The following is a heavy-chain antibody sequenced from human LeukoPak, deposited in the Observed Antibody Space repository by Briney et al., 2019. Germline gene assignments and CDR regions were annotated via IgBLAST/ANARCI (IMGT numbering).Heavy chain of an antibody. J-gene: IGHJ4*02. CDR3: ARPFQLLTYFDN. CDR1: GGSISSSSYY. D-gene: IGHD2-2*01. CDR2: IYYSGST. Sequence: PSETLSLTCTVSGGSISSSSYYWGWIRQPPGKGLEWIGSIYYSGSTYYNPSLKSRVTISVDTSKNQFSLKLSSVTAADTAVYYCARPFQLLTYFDNWGRGTLVTVSS. V-gene: IGHV4-39*01.